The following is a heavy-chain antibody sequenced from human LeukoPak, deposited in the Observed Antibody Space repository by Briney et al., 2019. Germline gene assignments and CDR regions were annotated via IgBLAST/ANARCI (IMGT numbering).Heavy chain of an antibody. D-gene: IGHD3-16*01. CDR1: GFSISSSTYY. CDR3: ARSVGGGAFDY. CDR2: IYYSRTT. J-gene: IGHJ4*02. V-gene: IGHV4-39*01. Sequence: SSETLSLTCTASGFSISSSTYYWGWIRQAPGMGLEWIGWIYYSRTTYYNPSLGRRVIISENTSKNQFYLKLSSVTAADSAVYYCARSVGGGAFDYWGQGTLVTVSS.